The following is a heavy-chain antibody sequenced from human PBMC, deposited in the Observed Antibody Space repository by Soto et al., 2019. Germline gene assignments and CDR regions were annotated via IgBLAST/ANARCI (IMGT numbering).Heavy chain of an antibody. CDR2: ISVSGANT. J-gene: IGHJ4*02. Sequence: EVQLLESGGGLVQPGGSLRLSCAASGFTFSTYAMSWVRQAPGEGLEWVSGISVSGANTYYADSVKGRFTISRDKSKNTLYLQMNNLRAEDTAVYYCADGGEWAFNFVYWGQGTQVTVSS. CDR1: GFTFSTYA. D-gene: IGHD3-10*01. V-gene: IGHV3-23*01. CDR3: ADGGEWAFNFVY.